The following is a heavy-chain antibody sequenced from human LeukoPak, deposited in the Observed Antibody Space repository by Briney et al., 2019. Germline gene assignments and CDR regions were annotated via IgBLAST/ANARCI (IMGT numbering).Heavy chain of an antibody. CDR1: GYTFTSYD. Sequence: ASVKVSCKASGYTFTSYDIHWVRQATGQGLEWTGWMNPNSGNTGYAQKFQGRVTMTRNTSISTAYMELSSLRSEDTAVYYCARGGLIGHSSSFFDYWGQGTLVTVSS. D-gene: IGHD6-13*01. V-gene: IGHV1-8*01. CDR3: ARGGLIGHSSSFFDY. CDR2: MNPNSGNT. J-gene: IGHJ4*02.